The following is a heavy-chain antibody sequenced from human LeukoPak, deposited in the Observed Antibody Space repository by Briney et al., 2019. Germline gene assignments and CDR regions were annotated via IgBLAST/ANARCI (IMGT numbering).Heavy chain of an antibody. Sequence: GGSLRLSCAASGFTFSSYWMHWVRQAPGKGLEWVAVISYDGSNKYYADSVKGRFTISRDNSKNTLYLQMNSLRAEDTAVYYCAKQLRLGWFDPWGQGTLVTVSS. J-gene: IGHJ5*02. CDR1: GFTFSSYW. D-gene: IGHD3-16*01. V-gene: IGHV3-30*18. CDR3: AKQLRLGWFDP. CDR2: ISYDGSNK.